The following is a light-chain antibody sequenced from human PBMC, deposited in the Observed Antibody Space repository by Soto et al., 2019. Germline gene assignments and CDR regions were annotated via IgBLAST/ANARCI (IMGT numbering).Light chain of an antibody. CDR2: DAS. CDR3: QQYNKWPPLT. J-gene: IGKJ4*01. CDR1: QSVSSD. V-gene: IGKV3-15*01. Sequence: EIVMTQSPATLSVSPGERATLSCRASQSVSSDLAWYQQKPGQAPRLLIYDASTRATGIPVRCSGSGSVTEFTLTISSLQSEDFALYYCQQYNKWPPLTFGGGTKVEI.